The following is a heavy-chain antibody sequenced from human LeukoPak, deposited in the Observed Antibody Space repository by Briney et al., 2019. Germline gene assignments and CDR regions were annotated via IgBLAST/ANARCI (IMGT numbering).Heavy chain of an antibody. D-gene: IGHD5-24*01. CDR3: ARGSSESGWLQLGDY. J-gene: IGHJ4*02. CDR1: GFTFSSYN. CDR2: ISSSSSHT. V-gene: IGHV3-21*01. Sequence: GGSLRLSCAASGFTFSSYNMNWVRQAPGKGLEWFSSISSSSSHTYYADSVKGRFTISRDNVKKSLYLQMNSLRAEDTAVYYCARGSSESGWLQLGDYWGQGTLVTVSS.